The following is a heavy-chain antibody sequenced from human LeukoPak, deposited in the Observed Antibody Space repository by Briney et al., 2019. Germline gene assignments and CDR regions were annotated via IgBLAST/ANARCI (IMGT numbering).Heavy chain of an antibody. CDR3: ASYYYDRNDYYLYAFDI. Sequence: SETLSLTCAVSGGSISNISYYWGWIRQPSGKGLEWIGNIHYSGNTYYNPSLRSRVAMSVDTSKKQFSLKLNSVTAADTAVYYCASYYYDRNDYYLYAFDIWGHGTTVTVSS. V-gene: IGHV4-39*07. CDR2: IHYSGNT. D-gene: IGHD3-22*01. J-gene: IGHJ3*02. CDR1: GGSISNISYY.